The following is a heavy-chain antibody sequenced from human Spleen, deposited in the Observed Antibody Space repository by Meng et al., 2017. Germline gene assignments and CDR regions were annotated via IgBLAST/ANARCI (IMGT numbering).Heavy chain of an antibody. CDR1: GLTFSSYW. D-gene: IGHD3-16*01. Sequence: VHLVESGGGVVRPGKSLRLSCAASGLTFSSYWMYWVRQAPGKGLLWVSRIDFDVSSTSYADSVKGRFTTSRDNARNTVFLQMNSLRAEDTAVYYCVRYPTFDYWGQGILVTVSS. CDR2: IDFDVSST. V-gene: IGHV3-74*02. CDR3: VRYPTFDY. J-gene: IGHJ4*02.